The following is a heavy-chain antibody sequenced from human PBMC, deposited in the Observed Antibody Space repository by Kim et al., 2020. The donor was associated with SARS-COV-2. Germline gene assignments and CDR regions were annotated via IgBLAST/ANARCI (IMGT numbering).Heavy chain of an antibody. D-gene: IGHD6-13*01. V-gene: IGHV3-74*03. CDR2: VDPYGVLT. J-gene: IGHJ5*02. CDR3: ASSEPIRFGTLKFDP. Sequence: GGSLRLSCAASGFSFSTYWMHWVRQAPGKGLVWVSRVDPYGVLTTYADSVKGRFTISRDNAKNTLYLQMNSLRVEDTAVYYCASSEPIRFGTLKFDPWGRGTLVTVSS. CDR1: GFSFSTYW.